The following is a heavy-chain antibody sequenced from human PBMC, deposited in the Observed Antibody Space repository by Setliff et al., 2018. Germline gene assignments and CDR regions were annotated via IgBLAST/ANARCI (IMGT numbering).Heavy chain of an antibody. V-gene: IGHV7-4-1*02. Sequence: VSVKVSCKASGYTFTTYAMSWIRQAPGQGLEWMGWINTNTGNPSYAQGFTGRFVFSLDTSVSTAYLQISSLKPEDTAMYYCARASRFATIVWKGDYYMDVWGKGTTVTVSS. D-gene: IGHD3-16*02. J-gene: IGHJ6*03. CDR1: GYTFTTYA. CDR3: ARASRFATIVWKGDYYMDV. CDR2: INTNTGNP.